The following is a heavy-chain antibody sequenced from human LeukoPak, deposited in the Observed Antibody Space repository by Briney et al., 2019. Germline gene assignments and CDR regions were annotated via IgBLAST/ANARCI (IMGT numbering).Heavy chain of an antibody. D-gene: IGHD3-22*01. CDR2: IYYTGST. CDR1: GGSISSSTYY. J-gene: IGHJ4*02. CDR3: ARNFTRRDSSDYYPDY. Sequence: SETLSLTCTVSGGSISSSTYYWGWIRQPPGKGLEWIGDIYYTGSTYYNPSLKSRVTISVDTSKNQFSLKLSSMTATDTAVYYCARNFTRRDSSDYYPDYWGQGTLVTVSS. V-gene: IGHV4-39*01.